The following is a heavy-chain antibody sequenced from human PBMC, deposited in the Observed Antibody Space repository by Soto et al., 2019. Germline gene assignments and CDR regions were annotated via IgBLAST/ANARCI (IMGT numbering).Heavy chain of an antibody. Sequence: QVPLVQSGAEVKKPGASVKVSCKASGYTFTNYAIHWVRQAPGQRLEWMGWINGGNGHTKYSQKFQGRVTITRDTSASTAYMELSSLRSEDTAVFYCARSGYSSGWYHWYFDLWGRGTLVTVSS. CDR2: INGGNGHT. CDR1: GYTFTNYA. V-gene: IGHV1-3*01. J-gene: IGHJ2*01. CDR3: ARSGYSSGWYHWYFDL. D-gene: IGHD6-19*01.